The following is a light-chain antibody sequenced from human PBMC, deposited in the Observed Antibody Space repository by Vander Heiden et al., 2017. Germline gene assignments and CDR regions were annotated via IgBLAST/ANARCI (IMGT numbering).Light chain of an antibody. V-gene: IGKV3-20*01. CDR1: QSVSSNY. J-gene: IGKJ5*01. Sequence: EIVLTHSPGTLSLSPGERATLSCRASQSVSSNYLAWYQHRPGQAPRLLIYGASSSASGIPDRFSGSGSGTDFTLTISRLEPEDFAVYYCQQYSSSTITFGQGTRLEMK. CDR2: GAS. CDR3: QQYSSSTIT.